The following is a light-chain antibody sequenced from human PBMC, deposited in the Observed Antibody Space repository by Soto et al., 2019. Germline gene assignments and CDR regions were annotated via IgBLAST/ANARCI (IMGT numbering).Light chain of an antibody. CDR3: QQYNTYPLT. CDR2: DAS. V-gene: IGKV1-5*01. CDR1: QTISNW. J-gene: IGKJ4*01. Sequence: TQSPSTLSASVGDRVTITCRASQTISNWLAWYQQKPGKAPKVLIFDASTLDGGVPSRFSGRRSGTDFTLTISSLQPSDFATYYCQQYNTYPLTFGGGTKVDIK.